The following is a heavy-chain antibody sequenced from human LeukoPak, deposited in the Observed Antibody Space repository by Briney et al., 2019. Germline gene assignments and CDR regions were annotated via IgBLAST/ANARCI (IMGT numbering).Heavy chain of an antibody. V-gene: IGHV4-59*01. CDR2: IYYSGST. J-gene: IGHJ4*02. CDR1: GGSISSYY. CDR3: ARDGKGGYYDY. D-gene: IGHD3-22*01. Sequence: SETLSLTCTVSGGSISSYYWSWIRQPPGKGLEWIGYIYYSGSTNYNPSLKSRVTISVDTSKNQFSPKLSSVTAADTAVYYCARDGKGGYYDYWGQGTLVTVSS.